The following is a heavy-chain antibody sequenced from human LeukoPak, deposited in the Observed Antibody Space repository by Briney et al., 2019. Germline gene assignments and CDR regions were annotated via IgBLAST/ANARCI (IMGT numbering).Heavy chain of an antibody. CDR1: GYTFTSYA. J-gene: IGHJ5*02. V-gene: IGHV1-3*01. CDR2: INAVNGNT. Sequence: ASVKVSCKASGYTFTSYAFHWVRQAPGQRLEWMAWINAVNGNTNYSQNFQGRVTVTRDTSASTVHMELSSLRSEDTAVYYCARDHFVGPAPFDPWGQGTLVTVSS. D-gene: IGHD2-2*01. CDR3: ARDHFVGPAPFDP.